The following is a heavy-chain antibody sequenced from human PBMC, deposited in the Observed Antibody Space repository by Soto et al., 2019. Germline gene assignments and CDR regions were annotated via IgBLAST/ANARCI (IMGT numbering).Heavy chain of an antibody. J-gene: IGHJ3*02. CDR1: GFTFSSYA. Sequence: GGSLRLSCAASGFTFSSYAMSWVRQAPGKGLEWVSAISGSGGSTYYADSVKGRFTISRDNSKNTLYLQMNSLRAEDTAVYYCAKGQVGGYCSGGSCYLYAFDIWGQGTMVTVSS. V-gene: IGHV3-23*01. CDR3: AKGQVGGYCSGGSCYLYAFDI. D-gene: IGHD2-15*01. CDR2: ISGSGGST.